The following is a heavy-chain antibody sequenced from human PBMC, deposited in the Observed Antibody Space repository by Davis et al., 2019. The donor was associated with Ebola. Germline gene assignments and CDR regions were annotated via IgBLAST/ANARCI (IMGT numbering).Heavy chain of an antibody. D-gene: IGHD6-19*01. V-gene: IGHV3-30*18. CDR3: AKEPHTTGWPYYFDF. Sequence: PGGSLRLSCAASGFTLSRYGMHWVRQAPGKGLEWVAVISFVGYNKYYSDSAKGRFTVSRDSSKNTLYLQMNSLKPDDTAVYFCAKEPHTTGWPYYFDFWGQGTLVTVSS. CDR1: GFTLSRYG. J-gene: IGHJ4*02. CDR2: ISFVGYNK.